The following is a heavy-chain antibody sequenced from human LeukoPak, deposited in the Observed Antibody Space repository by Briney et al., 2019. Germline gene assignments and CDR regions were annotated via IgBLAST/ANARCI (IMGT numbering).Heavy chain of an antibody. V-gene: IGHV3-23*01. CDR2: ISGSGGST. D-gene: IGHD3-22*01. Sequence: GGSLRLSXAASGFTFSSYAMSWVRQAPGKGLEWVSAISGSGGSTYYADSVKGRFTISRDNSKNTLYLQMNSLRAEDTAVYYCAKMDYYDSSGYPPVDYWGQGTLVTVSS. CDR1: GFTFSSYA. CDR3: AKMDYYDSSGYPPVDY. J-gene: IGHJ4*02.